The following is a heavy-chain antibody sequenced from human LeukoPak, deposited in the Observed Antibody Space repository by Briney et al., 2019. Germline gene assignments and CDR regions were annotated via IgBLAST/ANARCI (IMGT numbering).Heavy chain of an antibody. J-gene: IGHJ5*02. CDR2: INTNTGNP. CDR1: GYTFTSYA. Sequence: ASVKVSCKTSGYTFTSYAMSWVRQAPGQGLEWMGWINTNTGNPTYAQGFTGRFVFSLDTSVNTSYLQISSLKAEDTAVYYCARWRGWQAKGRWFDPWGQGNLVTVSS. V-gene: IGHV7-4-1*02. CDR3: ARWRGWQAKGRWFDP. D-gene: IGHD5-24*01.